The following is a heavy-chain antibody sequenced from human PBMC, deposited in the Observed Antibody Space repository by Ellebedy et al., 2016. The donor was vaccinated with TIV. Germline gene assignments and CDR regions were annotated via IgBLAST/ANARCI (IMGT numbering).Heavy chain of an antibody. J-gene: IGHJ4*02. CDR3: VRDSRGPS. D-gene: IGHD2/OR15-2a*01. CDR1: GFTVSSNY. CDR2: IYSGGST. Sequence: GESLKISCVASGFTVSSNYMNWVRQAPGKGLDWVSVIYSGGSTYYADSVKGRFTISRDNSKNTLFLQMNSLRAEDTAVYYCVRDSRGPSWGQGTLVTISS. V-gene: IGHV3-66*01.